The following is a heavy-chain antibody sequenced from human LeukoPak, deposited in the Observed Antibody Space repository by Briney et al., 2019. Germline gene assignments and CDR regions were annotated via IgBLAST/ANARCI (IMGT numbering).Heavy chain of an antibody. CDR2: VRGNGGTT. D-gene: IGHD3-22*01. J-gene: IGHJ6*02. Sequence: PGGSLRLSCAASGFTFGSYAMSWVRQDPGKGLEWVSGVRGNGGTTYYADSVKGRFTISRDNSKNTVYLQMNSLRAEDTAVYYCAKHDGSYYYYGMDVWGQGTTVTVSS. CDR3: AKHDGSYYYYGMDV. V-gene: IGHV3-23*01. CDR1: GFTFGSYA.